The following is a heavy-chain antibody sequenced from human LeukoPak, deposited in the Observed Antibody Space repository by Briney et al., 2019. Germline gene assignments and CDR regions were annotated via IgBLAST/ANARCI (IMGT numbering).Heavy chain of an antibody. J-gene: IGHJ3*02. D-gene: IGHD3-3*01. CDR1: GGSISSYY. CDR3: ARYESPSHAFDI. Sequence: SETLSLTCTVSGGSISSYYWSWIRQPAGKGLEWIGRIYTSGSTNYNPTLKSRVTMSVDTSKNQFSLKLSSVTAADTAVYYCARYESPSHAFDIWGQGTMVTVSS. CDR2: IYTSGST. V-gene: IGHV4-4*07.